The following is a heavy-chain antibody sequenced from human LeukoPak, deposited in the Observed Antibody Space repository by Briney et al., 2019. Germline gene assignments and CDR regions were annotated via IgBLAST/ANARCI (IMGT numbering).Heavy chain of an antibody. CDR3: ARHRDLYCGADCSNEY. Sequence: PSETLSLTCTVSGDSIRSGYYWGRIRQPPGKGLEWIGSIYHSGITHNNPSLRSRVTTSLDTSKNQFSLKLTSVTAADTAIYYCARHRDLYCGADCSNEYWGQGILVTVSS. D-gene: IGHD2-21*02. CDR1: GDSIRSGYY. CDR2: IYHSGIT. J-gene: IGHJ4*02. V-gene: IGHV4-38-2*02.